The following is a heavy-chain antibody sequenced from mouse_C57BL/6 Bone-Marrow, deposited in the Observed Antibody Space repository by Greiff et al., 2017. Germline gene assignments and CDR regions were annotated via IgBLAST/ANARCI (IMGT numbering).Heavy chain of an antibody. CDR3: TRTTTVRGYAMDY. D-gene: IGHD1-1*01. CDR2: IDPETGGT. Sequence: QVQLQQSGAELVRPGASVTLSCKASGYTFTDYEMHWVKQTPVHGLAWIGAIDPETGGTAYNQKFKGKAILTADKSSSTAYMELRSLTSEDSAVYYCTRTTTVRGYAMDYWGQGTSVTVSS. J-gene: IGHJ4*01. V-gene: IGHV1-15*01. CDR1: GYTFTDYE.